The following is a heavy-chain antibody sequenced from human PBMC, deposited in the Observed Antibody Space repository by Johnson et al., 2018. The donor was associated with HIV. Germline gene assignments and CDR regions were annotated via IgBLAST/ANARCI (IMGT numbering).Heavy chain of an antibody. CDR3: ARVTRVGYSSNYVDAFDI. CDR2: INWNGGRT. CDR1: GFNFIDYA. J-gene: IGHJ3*02. Sequence: LQLVESGGGVARPGGSLRLSCAASGFNFIDYAMTWVRQVPGKGLDWVSDINWNGGRTGYADSVRGRFTIFRDNARNSLYLQMNSLRAEDTALYYCARVTRVGYSSNYVDAFDIWCQGTVVTVSS. V-gene: IGHV3-20*04. D-gene: IGHD6-19*01.